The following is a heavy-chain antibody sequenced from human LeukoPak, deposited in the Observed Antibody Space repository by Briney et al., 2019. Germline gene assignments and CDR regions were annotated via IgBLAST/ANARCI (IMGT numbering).Heavy chain of an antibody. Sequence: GGSLRLSCAASGFTFSSYAMSWVRQAPGEGLEWVSAISSSGSGTYYADSVKGRFAISRDSSKNTLYLQMNSLRAEDTAVYYCAKDRSQLWLSYFDYWGQGTLVTVSS. CDR1: GFTFSSYA. CDR3: AKDRSQLWLSYFDY. D-gene: IGHD5-18*01. J-gene: IGHJ4*02. V-gene: IGHV3-23*01. CDR2: ISSSGSGT.